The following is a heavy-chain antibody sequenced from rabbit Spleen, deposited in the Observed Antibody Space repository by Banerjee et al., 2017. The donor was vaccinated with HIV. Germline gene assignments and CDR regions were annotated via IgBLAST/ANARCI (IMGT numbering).Heavy chain of an antibody. CDR3: ARDTSSSFSSYGMDL. D-gene: IGHD1-1*01. V-gene: IGHV1S40*01. J-gene: IGHJ6*01. Sequence: QSLEESGGDLVKPGASLTLTYTASGVSFSSSSYMCWVRQAPGKGLEWIACIEADGSGFTYFATWAKGRFTCSKTSSTTVTLQMTRLTAADTATYFCARDTSSSFSSYGMDLWGQGTLVTVS. CDR1: GVSFSSSSY. CDR2: IEADGSGFT.